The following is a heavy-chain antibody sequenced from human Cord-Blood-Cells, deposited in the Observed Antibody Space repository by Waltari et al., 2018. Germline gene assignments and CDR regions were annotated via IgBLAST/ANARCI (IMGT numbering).Heavy chain of an antibody. CDR3: ARDRLKPHCSSTSCYYYYYGMDV. Sequence: QVQLAQSGAEVKKPGSSVKVSCKASGGTFSSYATSGVRPAPGQGLEWMGGIIPIFGTANYAQKFQGRVTITADESTSTAYMELSSLRSEDTAVYYCARDRLKPHCSSTSCYYYYYGMDVWGQGTTVTVSS. V-gene: IGHV1-69*12. D-gene: IGHD2-2*01. J-gene: IGHJ6*02. CDR1: GGTFSSYA. CDR2: IIPIFGTA.